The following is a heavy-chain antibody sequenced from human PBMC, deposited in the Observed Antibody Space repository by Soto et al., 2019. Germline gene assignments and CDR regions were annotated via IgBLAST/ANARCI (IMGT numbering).Heavy chain of an antibody. D-gene: IGHD1-26*01. CDR1: GFTFSNAW. Sequence: EVQLVESGGGLVKPGGSLRLSCAASGFTFSNAWMSWVRQAPGKGLEWVGRIKSKTDGGTTDYAAPVKGRFTISRDDSKKTLDLQMNSLKIEDTAVYYCTTGGTPAYYYYYYGMDVWGQGTTVTVSS. CDR3: TTGGTPAYYYYYYGMDV. V-gene: IGHV3-15*01. CDR2: IKSKTDGGTT. J-gene: IGHJ6*02.